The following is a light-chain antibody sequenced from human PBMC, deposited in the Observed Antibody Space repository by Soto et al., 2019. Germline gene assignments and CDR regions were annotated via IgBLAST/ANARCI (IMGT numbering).Light chain of an antibody. CDR3: QQRSNWPWT. Sequence: EIVLTQSPATLSLSPGERATLSCRASQSVTSYLAWYQHRPGQAPRLLIYDASHRAAGIPARFSGSGSGTDFTLTVSSLEPEDFVVYYCQQRSNWPWTFGQGTKVEIK. J-gene: IGKJ1*01. CDR1: QSVTSY. CDR2: DAS. V-gene: IGKV3-11*01.